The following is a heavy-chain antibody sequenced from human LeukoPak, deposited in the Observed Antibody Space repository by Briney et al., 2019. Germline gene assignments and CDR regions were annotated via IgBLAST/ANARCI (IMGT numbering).Heavy chain of an antibody. V-gene: IGHV4-59*01. J-gene: IGHJ4*02. D-gene: IGHD3-10*01. Sequence: SETLSLTCTVSGGSISSYYWSWIRQPPGKGLEWIGYIYYSGSTNYNPSLKSRVTISVDTSKNQFSLKLSSVTAADTAVYYCASYSGSYTGGGFDYWGQGTLVTVSS. CDR2: IYYSGST. CDR1: GGSISSYY. CDR3: ASYSGSYTGGGFDY.